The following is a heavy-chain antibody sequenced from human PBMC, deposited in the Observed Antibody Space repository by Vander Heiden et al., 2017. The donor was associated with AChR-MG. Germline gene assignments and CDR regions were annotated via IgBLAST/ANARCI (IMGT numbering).Heavy chain of an antibody. D-gene: IGHD3-22*01. J-gene: IGHJ4*02. CDR2: ISGSGGST. CDR1: GFTFSSYA. V-gene: IGHV3-23*01. CDR3: ATLPWDSRMALDY. Sequence: EVQLLESGGGLVQPGGSLSLSCPAPGFTFSSYAMSWVRQAPGKGLEWVSAISGSGGSTYYADSVKGRFTISRDNSKNTLYLQMNSLRAEDTAVYYCATLPWDSRMALDYWGQGTLVTVSS.